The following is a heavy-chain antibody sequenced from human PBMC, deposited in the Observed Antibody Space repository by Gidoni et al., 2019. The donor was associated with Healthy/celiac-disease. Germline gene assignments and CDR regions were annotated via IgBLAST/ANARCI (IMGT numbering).Heavy chain of an antibody. CDR1: GFTFSSYG. V-gene: IGHV3-30*18. J-gene: IGHJ6*02. CDR3: AKGGRGYGMDV. CDR2: ISYDGSNN. D-gene: IGHD2-15*01. Sequence: QVQLVESGGGVVQPGRSLRLSCAASGFTFSSYGMHWVRQAPGKGLEWVAVISYDGSNNYYADSVKGRFTISRDNSKNTLYLQMNSLRAEDTAVYYCAKGGRGYGMDVWGQGTTVTVSS.